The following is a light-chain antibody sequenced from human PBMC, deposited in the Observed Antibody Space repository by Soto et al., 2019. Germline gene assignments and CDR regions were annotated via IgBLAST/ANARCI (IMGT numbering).Light chain of an antibody. J-gene: IGKJ2*01. CDR1: QSVSSNY. Sequence: EIVLTQSPGTLSLSPGERTTLSCRASQSVSSNYLAWYQQKPGQAPRLLIYAASTRATGIPDRFSGSGSGTDFTLTISRLEPEDFAVYYCQQYGNSLYTFGQGTKLEI. V-gene: IGKV3-20*01. CDR2: AAS. CDR3: QQYGNSLYT.